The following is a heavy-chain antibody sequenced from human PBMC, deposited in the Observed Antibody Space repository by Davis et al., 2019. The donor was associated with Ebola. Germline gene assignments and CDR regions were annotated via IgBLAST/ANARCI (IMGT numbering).Heavy chain of an antibody. D-gene: IGHD3-9*01. CDR2: NNTNTGNP. CDR3: ARRYYDILTGYPYWFDP. V-gene: IGHV7-4-1*02. CDR1: GYTFTSYA. J-gene: IGHJ5*02. Sequence: ASVQVSCKASGYTFTSYAMNWVRQAPGQGLEWMGWNNTNTGNPTYAQGFTGRFVFSLDTSVSTAYLQISSLKAEDTAVYYCARRYYDILTGYPYWFDPWGQGTLVTVSS.